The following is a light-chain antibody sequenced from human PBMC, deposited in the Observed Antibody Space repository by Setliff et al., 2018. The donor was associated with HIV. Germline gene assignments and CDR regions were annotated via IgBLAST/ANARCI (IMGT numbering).Light chain of an antibody. V-gene: IGLV2-23*02. CDR2: DVN. CDR1: SSDVGAYNY. Sequence: QSVLTQPASESGSPGQSITISCTGTSSDVGAYNYVSWYQQHRGKAPKFMIYDVNKRPSGVSNRFSGSKSGNTASLTISGLQAEDEADYYCCSYTGTSSYVFGTGTKV. J-gene: IGLJ1*01. CDR3: CSYTGTSSYV.